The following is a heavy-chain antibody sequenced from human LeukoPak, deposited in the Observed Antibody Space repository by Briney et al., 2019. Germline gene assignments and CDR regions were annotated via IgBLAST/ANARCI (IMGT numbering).Heavy chain of an antibody. CDR1: GYNFTDYY. CDR3: ARDSGLGPTWHPFDH. J-gene: IGHJ4*02. CDR2: INPKSGGT. V-gene: IGHV1-2*02. D-gene: IGHD1-26*01. Sequence: ASVKVSCKASGYNFTDYYIHWGRQAPGQGLEWMGWINPKSGGTNYAQKFRGRVTMTRDTSISTAYMELSGLRSDDTAVYYCARDSGLGPTWHPFDHWGQGTPVTVSS.